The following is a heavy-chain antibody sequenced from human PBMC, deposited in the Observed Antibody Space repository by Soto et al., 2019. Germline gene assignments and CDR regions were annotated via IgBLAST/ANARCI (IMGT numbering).Heavy chain of an antibody. J-gene: IGHJ5*02. D-gene: IGHD3-3*01. CDR3: ARRDYDFWSGYSHGNWLDP. Sequence: PSETLSLTCTVSGGSISSSSYYWGWIRQPPGKGLEWIGSIYYSGSTYYNPSLKSRVTISVDTSKNQFSLKLSSVTAADTAVYYCARRDYDFWSGYSHGNWLDPRGNGTPATASS. CDR1: GGSISSSSYY. V-gene: IGHV4-39*01. CDR2: IYYSGST.